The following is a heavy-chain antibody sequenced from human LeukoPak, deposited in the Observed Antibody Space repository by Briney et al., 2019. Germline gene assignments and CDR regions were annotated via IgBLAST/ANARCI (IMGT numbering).Heavy chain of an antibody. J-gene: IGHJ4*02. CDR1: GASVSSYY. Sequence: SETLSLTCTVSGASVSSYYWSWIRQPPGKGLEWIGYIYYSGNTNYNPSLDSRATLSVDTSKNQFSLRLTSVTAADAAVYYCARVRVGGTFYYFDYWGQGTLVTVSS. V-gene: IGHV4-59*02. D-gene: IGHD2/OR15-2a*01. CDR3: ARVRVGGTFYYFDY. CDR2: IYYSGNT.